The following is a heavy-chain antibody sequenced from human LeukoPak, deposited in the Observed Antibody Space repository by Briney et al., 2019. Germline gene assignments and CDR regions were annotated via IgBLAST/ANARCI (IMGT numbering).Heavy chain of an antibody. CDR3: ARRAGEYSHPYDY. V-gene: IGHV3-66*04. J-gene: IGHJ4*02. CDR1: GFTFSSYE. Sequence: GGSLRLSCAASGFTFSSYEMNWVRQAPGKGLEGVSFIYSGGNTHYSDSVTGGFTISRDNSKKTLYLQMNSLRAEDTAVYYCARRAGEYSHPYDYWGQGTLVTVSS. CDR2: IYSGGNT. D-gene: IGHD2/OR15-2a*01.